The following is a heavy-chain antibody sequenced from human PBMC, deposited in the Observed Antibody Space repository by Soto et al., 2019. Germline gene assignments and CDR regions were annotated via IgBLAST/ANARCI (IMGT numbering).Heavy chain of an antibody. Sequence: ASVKVSCKSSTYTYNTHYMHWVRQAPGQGLEWAGVINPSVGSTNYAQKFQGRVTMTRDTSTTTFYMEVTSLTSEDTAVYYCVGGSASGVDHWGQGTLVTVSS. CDR2: INPSVGST. V-gene: IGHV1-46*02. CDR1: TYTYNTHY. CDR3: VGGSASGVDH. D-gene: IGHD6-6*01. J-gene: IGHJ4*02.